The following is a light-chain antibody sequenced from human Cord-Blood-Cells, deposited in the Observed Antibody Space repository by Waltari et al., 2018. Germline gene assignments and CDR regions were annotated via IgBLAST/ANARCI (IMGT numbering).Light chain of an antibody. Sequence: DIVLTQSPGTLSLSPGDRGTLSCRASQSVSSSYLAWYQQKPGQAPRLLIYGASSRATGIPDRFSGSGSGTDFTLTISRLEPEDFAVYYCQQYGSSPYSFGQGTKLEIK. J-gene: IGKJ2*03. CDR2: GAS. CDR1: QSVSSSY. CDR3: QQYGSSPYS. V-gene: IGKV3-20*01.